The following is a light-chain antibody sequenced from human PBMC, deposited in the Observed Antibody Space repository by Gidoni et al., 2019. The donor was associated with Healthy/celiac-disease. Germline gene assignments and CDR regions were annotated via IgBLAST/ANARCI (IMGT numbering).Light chain of an antibody. CDR3: QAWDSSTYVV. V-gene: IGLV3-1*01. CDR1: KLGDKY. J-gene: IGLJ2*01. CDR2: QDS. Sequence: SYELTPPPSVSVSPGQTASITCSGDKLGDKYACWYQQKPGQSPVLVIYQDSKRPSGSPERFSGSNSANTATLTISGTQAMDEADYYCQAWDSSTYVVFGGGTKLTVL.